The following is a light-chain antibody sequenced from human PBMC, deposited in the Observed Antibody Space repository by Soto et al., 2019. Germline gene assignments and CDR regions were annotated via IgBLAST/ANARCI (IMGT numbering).Light chain of an antibody. Sequence: AIQVTQSPSSLSASVGDRVTITCRASQDIRGALAWYQQKPGKAPKLLIYDVSTLQSGVPSRFSGRGSGTEFTLTITSLQPEDFATYYCQQFNIYPLTVRQGTRLDI. J-gene: IGKJ5*01. CDR3: QQFNIYPLT. V-gene: IGKV1-13*02. CDR2: DVS. CDR1: QDIRGA.